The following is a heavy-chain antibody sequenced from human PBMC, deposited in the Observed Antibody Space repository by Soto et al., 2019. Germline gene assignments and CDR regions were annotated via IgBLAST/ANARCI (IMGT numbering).Heavy chain of an antibody. V-gene: IGHV6-1*01. CDR1: GDSVSSNSAA. Sequence: PSQTLSLTCAISGDSVSSNSAAWNWTRQSPSRGLEWLGRTYYRSKWYNDYTVSLKSRITINPDTSKNQFSLQLYSVTPEDTAVYYCARDKDSGYYYGYPHRGENYYGMDVWGQGTTVTVSS. J-gene: IGHJ6*02. CDR2: TYYRSKWYN. CDR3: ARDKDSGYYYGYPHRGENYYGMDV. D-gene: IGHD5-18*01.